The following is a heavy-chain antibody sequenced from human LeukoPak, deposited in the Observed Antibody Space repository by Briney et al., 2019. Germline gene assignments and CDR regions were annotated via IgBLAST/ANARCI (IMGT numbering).Heavy chain of an antibody. D-gene: IGHD6-19*01. CDR1: GFTFSSYA. V-gene: IGHV3-23*01. CDR2: VSGSGSNT. Sequence: GGSLRLSCAASGFTFSSYAMSWVRQAPGKGLEWVSAVSGSGSNTHYADSVKGRFTISRDNSKNTLYLQMSSLRAEDTAVYYCAKDGGGWYTSGWYYFDSWGQGTLVTVSS. J-gene: IGHJ4*02. CDR3: AKDGGGWYTSGWYYFDS.